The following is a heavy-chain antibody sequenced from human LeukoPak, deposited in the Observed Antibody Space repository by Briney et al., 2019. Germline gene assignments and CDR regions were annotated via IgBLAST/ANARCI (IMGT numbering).Heavy chain of an antibody. CDR1: GGTFSSYA. V-gene: IGHV1-69*04. Sequence: SVKVSYKASGGTFSSYAISWVRQAPGQGLEWMGRIIPIHGTANYAQKFQGRVTITADKSTSTAYMELSSLRSEDTAVYYCARAPDGGAFDIWGQGTMVTVSS. D-gene: IGHD3-16*01. CDR2: IIPIHGTA. J-gene: IGHJ3*02. CDR3: ARAPDGGAFDI.